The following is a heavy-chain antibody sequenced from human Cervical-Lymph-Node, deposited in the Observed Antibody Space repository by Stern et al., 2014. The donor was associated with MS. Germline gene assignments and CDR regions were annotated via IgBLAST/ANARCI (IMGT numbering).Heavy chain of an antibody. D-gene: IGHD3-22*01. J-gene: IGHJ6*02. Sequence: EVPLVESGGGLVKPGGSLRLSCAASGFTFSSYSMNWVRQAPGKGLEWVSSLSSSSSYIYYAGAVKGRFTIYRDNAKNALYLQMNSLRAEDTAVYHCARDKTVYDDSSGYYYYYGMDVWGQGTTVTVSS. CDR1: GFTFSSYS. CDR3: ARDKTVYDDSSGYYYYYGMDV. V-gene: IGHV3-21*01. CDR2: LSSSSSYI.